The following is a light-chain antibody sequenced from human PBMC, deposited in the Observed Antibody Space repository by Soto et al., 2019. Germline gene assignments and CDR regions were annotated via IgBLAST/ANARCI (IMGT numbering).Light chain of an antibody. CDR1: QDIGTF. J-gene: IGKJ3*01. Sequence: DFQMTQSPSSLSASVGDRVTITCRASQDIGTFLNWYQQKPGKPPNLLIYAASNLLSGVSSRFRGSGSGTDFTPTISSLQPEDFATYYCQQSYSTPQITFGPGTKVDMK. V-gene: IGKV1-39*01. CDR3: QQSYSTPQIT. CDR2: AAS.